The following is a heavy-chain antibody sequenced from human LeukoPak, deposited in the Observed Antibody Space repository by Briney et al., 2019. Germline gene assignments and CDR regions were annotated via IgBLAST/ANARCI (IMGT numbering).Heavy chain of an antibody. J-gene: IGHJ4*02. CDR2: IKQDGSEK. Sequence: GGSLRLSCAASGFTFSNNWMSWVRQAPGKGLEWVANIKQDGSEKYYVDSVKGRFTISRDNAKNSLYLQMNSLRAEDTAVYYCARGGGVHAHWSQGTLVTVSS. CDR1: GFTFSNNW. V-gene: IGHV3-7*01. CDR3: ARGGGVHAH. D-gene: IGHD3-16*01.